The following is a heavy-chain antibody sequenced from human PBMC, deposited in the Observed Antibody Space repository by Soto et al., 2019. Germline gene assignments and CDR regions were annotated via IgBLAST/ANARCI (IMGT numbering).Heavy chain of an antibody. CDR1: GGSISSSNW. CDR2: IYHSGST. J-gene: IGHJ4*02. V-gene: IGHV4-4*02. Sequence: QVQLQESGPGLVKPSGTLSLTCAVSGGSISSSNWWSWVRQPPGKGLEWIGEIYHSGSTNYNPSLKSRVTISVDKSKNQFSLKLSSVTAADTAVYYCASSTNCTNGVCYTAYFDYWGQGTLVTVSS. CDR3: ASSTNCTNGVCYTAYFDY. D-gene: IGHD2-8*01.